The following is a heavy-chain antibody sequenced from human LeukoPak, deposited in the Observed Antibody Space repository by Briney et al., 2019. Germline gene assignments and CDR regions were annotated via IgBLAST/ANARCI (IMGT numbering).Heavy chain of an antibody. CDR2: IPYDGSNE. CDR3: ANQGTTKTNYFDY. Sequence: PGGSLRLSCAASGFIFSFYAMHWVRQAPGKGLEWLAVIPYDGSNEYYADSVEGRFTISRDNSKNTLYLQMNSLRAEDTAVYYCANQGTTKTNYFDYWGQGTLVTVSS. V-gene: IGHV3-30-3*01. CDR1: GFIFSFYA. J-gene: IGHJ4*02. D-gene: IGHD1-1*01.